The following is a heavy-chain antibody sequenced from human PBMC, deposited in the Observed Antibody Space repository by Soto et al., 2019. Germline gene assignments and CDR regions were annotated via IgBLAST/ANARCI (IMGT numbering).Heavy chain of an antibody. CDR3: AREGSYYGSGSYGDWFDP. V-gene: IGHV1-3*01. CDR1: GYTFTSYA. Sequence: QDQLVQSGAEVKKPGASVKVSCKASGYTFTSYAMHWVRQAPGQRLEWMGWINAGNGNTKYSQKFQGRVTITRDTSASTASMELSSLRSEDTAVYYCAREGSYYGSGSYGDWFDPWGQGTLITVSS. CDR2: INAGNGNT. D-gene: IGHD3-10*01. J-gene: IGHJ5*02.